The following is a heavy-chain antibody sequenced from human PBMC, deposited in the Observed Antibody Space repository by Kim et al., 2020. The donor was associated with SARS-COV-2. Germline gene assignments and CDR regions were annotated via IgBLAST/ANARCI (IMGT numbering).Heavy chain of an antibody. D-gene: IGHD2-15*01. J-gene: IGHJ4*02. V-gene: IGHV3-23*01. CDR3: ARWATPRYFDY. Sequence: YNADPVKGRFTISRDNSKNTLYVQMNSLRVDDTAVYYCARWATPRYFDYWGQGILVTVS.